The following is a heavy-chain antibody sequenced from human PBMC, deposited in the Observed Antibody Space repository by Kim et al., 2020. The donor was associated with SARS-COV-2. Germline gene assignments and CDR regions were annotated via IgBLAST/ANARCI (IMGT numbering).Heavy chain of an antibody. D-gene: IGHD2-15*01. V-gene: IGHV1-69*13. J-gene: IGHJ4*02. Sequence: SVKVSCKASGGTFSSYAISWVRQAPGQGLEWMGGIIPIFGTANYAQKFQGRVTITADESTSTAYMELSSLRSEDTAVYYCARGPPVYCSGGSCYSIDYWGQGTLVTVSS. CDR3: ARGPPVYCSGGSCYSIDY. CDR1: GGTFSSYA. CDR2: IIPIFGTA.